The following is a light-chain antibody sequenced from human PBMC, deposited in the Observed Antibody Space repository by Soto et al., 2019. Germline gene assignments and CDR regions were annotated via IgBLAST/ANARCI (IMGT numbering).Light chain of an antibody. V-gene: IGKV1-5*03. CDR1: QSISSW. Sequence: DLQMTQSPSTLSASVGDRVAITCRVSQSISSWLAWYQQKPGKAPKLLIYKASSLESGVPSRFSGSGSGTEFTLTISSLQPDDFATYYCQQYNIWWTFGQGTKLEI. CDR3: QQYNIWWT. CDR2: KAS. J-gene: IGKJ2*02.